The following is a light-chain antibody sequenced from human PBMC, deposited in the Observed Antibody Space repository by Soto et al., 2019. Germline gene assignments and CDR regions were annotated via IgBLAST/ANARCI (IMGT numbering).Light chain of an antibody. V-gene: IGKV1-5*01. CDR1: QSISSW. Sequence: DIPMTQSPSTLSASVGDRVTITCRASQSISSWLAWYQQKPGKAPKLVIYDASSLESGVPSRFSGSGSGTEFTLTISSLQPDDFATYYCQQYNSYPLTFGGGTKVEIK. CDR2: DAS. J-gene: IGKJ4*01. CDR3: QQYNSYPLT.